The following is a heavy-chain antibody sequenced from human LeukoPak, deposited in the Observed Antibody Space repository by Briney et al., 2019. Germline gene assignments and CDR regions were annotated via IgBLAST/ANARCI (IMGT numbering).Heavy chain of an antibody. CDR3: ARALRHSSSIFDY. CDR1: GFTFSTYD. J-gene: IGHJ4*02. CDR2: IGTAGDT. Sequence: GGSLRLSCAASGFTFSTYDMHWVRQVTGKGLEWASGIGTAGDTYYPDSVKGRFTISRENAKNSLYLQMNSLRAGDTALYYCARALRHSSSIFDYWGQGTLVTVSS. V-gene: IGHV3-13*04. D-gene: IGHD6-6*01.